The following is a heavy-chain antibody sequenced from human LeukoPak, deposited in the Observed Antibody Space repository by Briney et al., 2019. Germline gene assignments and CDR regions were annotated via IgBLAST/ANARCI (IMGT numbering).Heavy chain of an antibody. D-gene: IGHD3-22*01. CDR2: ISIDGGDT. Sequence: PGGSLRLSCAASGFRFSSYAMHWVRQAPGKGLEYVSAISIDGGDTFYASSVKGRFTISRDNSKSTLYLQMGSLRAEDMAVYYCARVLRDISGYYDYWGQGTLVTVPS. V-gene: IGHV3-64*01. J-gene: IGHJ4*02. CDR3: ARVLRDISGYYDY. CDR1: GFRFSSYA.